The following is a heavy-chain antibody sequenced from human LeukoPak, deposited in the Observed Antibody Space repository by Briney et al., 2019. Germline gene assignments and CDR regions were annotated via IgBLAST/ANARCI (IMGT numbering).Heavy chain of an antibody. CDR3: ARQGIAATPSRYNWFDP. Sequence: GESLKISCKGSGYSFTSYWIGWVRQMPGKGLEWMGIIYSGDSDTRYSTSFQGQVTISADKSISTAYQQWSSLKASDTAMYDCARQGIAATPSRYNWFDPWGQGTLVTVSS. D-gene: IGHD6-13*01. J-gene: IGHJ5*02. CDR2: IYSGDSDT. CDR1: GYSFTSYW. V-gene: IGHV5-51*01.